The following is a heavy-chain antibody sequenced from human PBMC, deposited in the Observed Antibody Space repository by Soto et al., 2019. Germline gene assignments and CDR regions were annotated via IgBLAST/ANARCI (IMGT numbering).Heavy chain of an antibody. CDR1: GASLSGYD. CDR2: INQSGYT. Sequence: SATLSLTCAVYGASLSGYDWSWVRQPPGKGLQWIGEINQSGYTNYDPSLKSRVTMSMDTSKNQFSLRLSSVTAADTAMYYCARDPNGNAFDIWGRGTMVTVSS. J-gene: IGHJ3*02. D-gene: IGHD1-26*01. V-gene: IGHV4-34*01. CDR3: ARDPNGNAFDI.